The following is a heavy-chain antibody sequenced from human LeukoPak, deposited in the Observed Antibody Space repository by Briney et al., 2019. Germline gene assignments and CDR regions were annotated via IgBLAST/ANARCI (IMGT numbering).Heavy chain of an antibody. CDR2: IYNSGST. V-gene: IGHV4-59*01. J-gene: IGHJ4*02. CDR1: GRSISSYY. CDR3: AREGGSSWLFAY. D-gene: IGHD6-13*01. Sequence: KPSETLSLTCTVSGRSISSYYWSWIRQPPGKGLEWIGYIYNSGSTNYNPSLKSRVTISVDTSKNQFSLKLSSVTAADTGVYFCAREGGSSWLFAYWGQGTLATV.